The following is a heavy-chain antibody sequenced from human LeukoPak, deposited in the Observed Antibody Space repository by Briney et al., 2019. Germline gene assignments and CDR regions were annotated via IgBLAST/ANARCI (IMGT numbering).Heavy chain of an antibody. D-gene: IGHD6-13*01. CDR1: GFTFDDYA. CDR2: ISWDGGST. CDR3: AKGQLGCYGVDV. V-gene: IGHV3-43D*04. J-gene: IGHJ6*04. Sequence: GGSLRLSCAASGFTFDDYAMHWVRQAPGKGLEWVSLISWDGGSTYYADSVKGRFTISRDNSKNSLYLQMNRLRDEDSALYYCAKGQLGCYGVDVWGKGTTVTVSS.